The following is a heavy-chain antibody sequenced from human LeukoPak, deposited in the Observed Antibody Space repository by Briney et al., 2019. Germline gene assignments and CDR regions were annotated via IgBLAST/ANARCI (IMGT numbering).Heavy chain of an antibody. Sequence: SETLSRTCTVSGGSISSGSYYWSWIRQPAGKGLEWIGRIYTSGSTNYNPSLKSRVTISVDTSKNQFSLKLSSVTAADTAVYYCARGGHALIDYWGQGTLVTVSS. CDR2: IYTSGST. J-gene: IGHJ4*02. CDR1: GGSISSGSYY. V-gene: IGHV4-61*02. D-gene: IGHD2-8*01. CDR3: ARGGHALIDY.